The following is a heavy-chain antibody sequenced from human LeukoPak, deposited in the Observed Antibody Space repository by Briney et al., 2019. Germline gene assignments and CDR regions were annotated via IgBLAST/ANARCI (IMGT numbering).Heavy chain of an antibody. CDR3: ARSLAVAGTGFLFY. V-gene: IGHV1-18*04. D-gene: IGHD6-19*01. CDR2: ISAYNGNT. CDR1: GYTFTSYG. Sequence: ASVKVSCKASGYTFTSYGISCVRQAPGQGLEWMGWISAYNGNTNYAQKLQGRVTMTTDTSTSTAYMELRSLRSDDTAVYYCARSLAVAGTGFLFYWGQGTLVTVSS. J-gene: IGHJ4*02.